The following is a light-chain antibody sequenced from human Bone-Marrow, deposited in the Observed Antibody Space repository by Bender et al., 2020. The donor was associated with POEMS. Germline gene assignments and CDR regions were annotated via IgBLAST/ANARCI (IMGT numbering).Light chain of an antibody. CDR2: DVT. CDR1: GSDVGGYND. Sequence: QSALTQPRSVSGSPGQSVTISCTGTGSDVGGYNDVSWYQQHPGKAPKLMIYDVTKRSSGVPDRFSGSKSGNTASLTISGLQSEDEADYYCAVWDDSLNGWVFGGGTKLTVL. CDR3: AVWDDSLNGWV. V-gene: IGLV2-11*01. J-gene: IGLJ3*02.